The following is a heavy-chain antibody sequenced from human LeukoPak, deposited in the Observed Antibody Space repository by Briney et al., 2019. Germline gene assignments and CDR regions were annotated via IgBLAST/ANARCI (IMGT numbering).Heavy chain of an antibody. CDR3: ARRRNRQLVHFDY. V-gene: IGHV1-18*01. Sequence: GASVKVSCKASGYTFTSYGISWVRQAPGQGLEWMGWISAYNGNTNYAQKFQGRVTMTRDTSISTAYMELSRLRSDDTAVYYCARRRNRQLVHFDYWGQGTLVTVSS. CDR1: GYTFTSYG. D-gene: IGHD6-13*01. J-gene: IGHJ4*02. CDR2: ISAYNGNT.